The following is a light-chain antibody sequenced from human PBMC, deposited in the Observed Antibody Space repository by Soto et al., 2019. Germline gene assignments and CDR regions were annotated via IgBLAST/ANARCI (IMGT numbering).Light chain of an antibody. CDR1: QGITSD. V-gene: IGKV1-17*01. CDR2: AAS. J-gene: IGKJ1*01. CDR3: LQYNCYPWM. Sequence: DLQMTQSPSSLSASVGDRVTITCRASQGITSDLGWYQQKPGKAPQRLIYAASSLHSGVPSRFSGSRSGREFTLPISSLQTEDFATYHCLQYNCYPWMFGQGNKVEIK.